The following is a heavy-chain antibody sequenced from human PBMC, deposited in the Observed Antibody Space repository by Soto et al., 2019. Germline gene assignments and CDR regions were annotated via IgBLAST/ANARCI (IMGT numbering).Heavy chain of an antibody. CDR2: INHSGST. D-gene: IGHD6-19*01. J-gene: IGHJ6*02. V-gene: IGHV4-34*01. Sequence: SETLSLTCAVYGGSFSGYYWSWIRQPPGNGLEWIGEINHSGSTNYNPSLKSRVTISVDTSKNQFSLKLSSVTAADTAVYYCARGGYSSGWYVSPWHYYYYGMDVWGQGTTVTVSS. CDR1: GGSFSGYY. CDR3: ARGGYSSGWYVSPWHYYYYGMDV.